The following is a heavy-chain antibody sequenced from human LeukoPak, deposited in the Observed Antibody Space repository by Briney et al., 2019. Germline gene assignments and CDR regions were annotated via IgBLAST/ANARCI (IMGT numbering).Heavy chain of an antibody. CDR2: INSKGDGATT. CDR1: GFSLSNAW. J-gene: IGHJ4*02. V-gene: IGHV3-15*01. D-gene: IGHD3-22*01. CDR3: AKDIPHRRGIVVVTPFDY. Sequence: GRSLRLSCATSGFSLSNAWMSWVRQAPGKGLEWVGRINSKGDGATTDYNPLVKGRFTISRDDSKNKLYLQMNSLQTEDTAVYYCAKDIPHRRGIVVVTPFDYWGQGTLVTVSS.